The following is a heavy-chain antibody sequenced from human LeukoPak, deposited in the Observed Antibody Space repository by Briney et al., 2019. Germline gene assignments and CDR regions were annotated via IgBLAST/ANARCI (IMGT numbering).Heavy chain of an antibody. J-gene: IGHJ6*02. CDR1: GGSISSGSYY. V-gene: IGHV4-61*02. Sequence: SQTLSLTCTVSGGSISSGSYYWSWIRQPAGKGLEWIGRIYTSGSTNYNPSLKSRVTISVDTSKNQFSLKLSSVTAADTAVYYCATQSWDPEDYYYYGMDVSGQGTTVTVSS. D-gene: IGHD1-14*01. CDR2: IYTSGST. CDR3: ATQSWDPEDYYYYGMDV.